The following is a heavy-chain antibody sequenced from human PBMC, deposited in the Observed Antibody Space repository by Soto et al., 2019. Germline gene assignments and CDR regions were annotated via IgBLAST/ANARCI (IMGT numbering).Heavy chain of an antibody. J-gene: IGHJ4*02. CDR3: ARADSDYDFWSGRSGVDY. CDR2: IYYSGST. V-gene: IGHV4-31*03. Sequence: SETLSLTCTVSGGSISSGGYYWSWIRQHPGKGLEWIGYIYYSGSTYYNPSLKSRVTISVDTSKNQFSLKLSSVTAADTAVYYCARADSDYDFWSGRSGVDYWGQGTLVTVSS. D-gene: IGHD3-3*01. CDR1: GGSISSGGYY.